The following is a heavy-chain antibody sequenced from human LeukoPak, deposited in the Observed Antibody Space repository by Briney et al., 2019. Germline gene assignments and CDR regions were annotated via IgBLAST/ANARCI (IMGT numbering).Heavy chain of an antibody. D-gene: IGHD4-17*01. CDR3: ARAATTGTVDY. V-gene: IGHV3-7*01. CDR1: GFTFSNYW. J-gene: IGHJ4*02. CDR2: INQDGSEE. Sequence: GSLRLSCAASGFTFSNYWMHWVRQAPGKGLEWVANINQDGSEEYYVDSVKGRFTISRDNAKNSMYLQMSSLRAEDTAVYYCARAATTGTVDYWGQGTLVTVSS.